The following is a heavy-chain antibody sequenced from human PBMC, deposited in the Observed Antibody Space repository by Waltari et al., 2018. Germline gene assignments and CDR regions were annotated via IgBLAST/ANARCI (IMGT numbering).Heavy chain of an antibody. CDR2: INPNIGGT. J-gene: IGHJ5*02. CDR1: GYTFTGYY. CDR3: TMLHDPLTGYLLEGWFDP. Sequence: QVQLVQSGAEVKKPGASVKVSCKASGYTFTGYYMHWVRQAPGQGLEWMGRINPNIGGTNYEQKFQGRVTMTRDTSISTAYMELSRLRSDDTAVYYCTMLHDPLTGYLLEGWFDPWGQGTLVTVSS. D-gene: IGHD3-9*01. V-gene: IGHV1-2*06.